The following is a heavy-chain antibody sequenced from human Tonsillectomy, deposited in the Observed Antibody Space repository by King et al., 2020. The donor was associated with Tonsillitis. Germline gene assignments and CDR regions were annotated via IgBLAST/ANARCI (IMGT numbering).Heavy chain of an antibody. CDR1: GFTFSNYA. Sequence: VQLVESGGGVVQPGRSLRLSCAASGFTFSNYAIHWVRQAPGKGLEWVAVISYDGNKKYYADSVKGRFNISRDNSKNTLYLQMNSLRAEDTAFYYCIRGGFIGCFGDQTPDFDCWGQGALVTVSS. D-gene: IGHD3-10*01. V-gene: IGHV3-30*19. CDR2: ISYDGNKK. CDR3: IRGGFIGCFGDQTPDFDC. J-gene: IGHJ4*02.